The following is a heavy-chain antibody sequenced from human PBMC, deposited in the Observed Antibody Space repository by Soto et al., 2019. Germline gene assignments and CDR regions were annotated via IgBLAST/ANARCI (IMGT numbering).Heavy chain of an antibody. D-gene: IGHD3-10*01. Sequence: PGESPKIPCKGSGYSFTSYWIGRVRQIPGKGLEWMGRLDPRDSYTNYSPPFQGHVTIPSAKPISIDSLQWSRLKASDAAEHFCARSLRIDGSGSPLHYYFGMDVWGQGTTVTVSS. CDR2: LDPRDSYT. J-gene: IGHJ6*02. CDR1: GYSFTSYW. CDR3: ARSLRIDGSGSPLHYYFGMDV. V-gene: IGHV5-10-1*01.